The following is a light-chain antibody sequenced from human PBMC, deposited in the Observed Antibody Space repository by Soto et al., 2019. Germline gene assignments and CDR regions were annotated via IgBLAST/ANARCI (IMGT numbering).Light chain of an antibody. CDR2: AAS. J-gene: IGKJ4*01. CDR3: QQSNATVRT. CDR1: QGISTF. Sequence: DIQMTQSPSSLSTSVGDRVTITCRASQGISTFLNLYQQKPGKAPRLLIYAASRLQSGVPARFSGSGAETDFTLTITSLQPEDFGIYYCQQSNATVRTFGGGTKVDIK. V-gene: IGKV1-39*01.